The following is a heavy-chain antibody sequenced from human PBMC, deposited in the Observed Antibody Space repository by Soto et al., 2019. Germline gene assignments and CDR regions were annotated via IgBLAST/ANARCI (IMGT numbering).Heavy chain of an antibody. CDR3: ASERPDGARLDP. D-gene: IGHD6-6*01. V-gene: IGHV4-30-4*01. CDR1: GGSISSGDYY. CDR2: IYHSGNT. Sequence: QVQLQESGPGLVKPSQTLSLTCTVSGGSISSGDYYWSWIRQPPGKGLEWIGYIYHSGNTYYNPSLKSRVPISVDTSKNQFSRKLSSVTAADTAVYYCASERPDGARLDPWGQGTLVTVSS. J-gene: IGHJ5*02.